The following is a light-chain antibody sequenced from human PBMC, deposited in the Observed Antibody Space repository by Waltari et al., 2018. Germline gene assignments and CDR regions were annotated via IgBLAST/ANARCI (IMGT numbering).Light chain of an antibody. V-gene: IGKV3-20*01. CDR1: QRLTKNY. CDR2: GAS. CDR3: QQYGSSILYT. Sequence: EIVLTQSPGTLSLSPGERSTLSCRTSQRLTKNYLAWYQQKPGQAPMLLIYGASSRAAGIPDRFSGSGSGTDFTLTISRLEPEDFAVYYCQQYGSSILYTFGQGTKLEIK. J-gene: IGKJ2*01.